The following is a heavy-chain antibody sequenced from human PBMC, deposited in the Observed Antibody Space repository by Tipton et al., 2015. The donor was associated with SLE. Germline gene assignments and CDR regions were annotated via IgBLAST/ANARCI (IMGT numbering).Heavy chain of an antibody. V-gene: IGHV4-31*03. Sequence: TLSLTCTVSGGSIRSGGYYWSWIRQHPGKGLEWIGYIYYSGSTYYNPSLKSRVTISVDTSKNQFSLKLSSVTAADTAVYYCARALGRSEFDYWGQGTLVTVSS. CDR1: GGSIRSGGYY. CDR2: IYYSGST. CDR3: ARALGRSEFDY. D-gene: IGHD3-3*01. J-gene: IGHJ4*02.